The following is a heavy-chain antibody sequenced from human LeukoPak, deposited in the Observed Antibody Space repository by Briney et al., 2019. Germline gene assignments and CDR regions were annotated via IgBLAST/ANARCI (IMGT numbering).Heavy chain of an antibody. CDR3: AREQIYYYYMDV. V-gene: IGHV3-64*01. CDR2: ISSDGGST. CDR1: GFTLSTYG. J-gene: IGHJ6*03. Sequence: GGSLRLSCAASGFTLSTYGMHWVRQAPGKGLEYVSGISSDGGSTYYASSVKGRFIIFRDNSKNMLYLQVGSLRAEDMAVYYCAREQIYYYYMDVWGKGTTVTVSS. D-gene: IGHD5-12*01.